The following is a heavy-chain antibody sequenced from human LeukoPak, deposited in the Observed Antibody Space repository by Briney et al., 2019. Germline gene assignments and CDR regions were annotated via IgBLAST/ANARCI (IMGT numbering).Heavy chain of an antibody. V-gene: IGHV4-38-2*02. Sequence: SSETLSLTCTVSGYSISSGYYWGWIRQPPGKGLEWIGSIYHSGSTYYNPSLKSRVTISVDTSKNQFSLKLSSETAADTAVYYCARDASSSSGGGFDYWGQGTLVTVSS. J-gene: IGHJ4*02. CDR1: GYSISSGYY. CDR2: IYHSGST. D-gene: IGHD6-6*01. CDR3: ARDASSSSGGGFDY.